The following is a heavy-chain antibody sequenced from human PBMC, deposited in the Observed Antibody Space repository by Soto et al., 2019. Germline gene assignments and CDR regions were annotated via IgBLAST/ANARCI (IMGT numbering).Heavy chain of an antibody. CDR2: ISSSSSTI. J-gene: IGHJ4*02. V-gene: IGHV3-48*02. CDR3: ARGLYYYDGSGHWGY. CDR1: GFTFSSYS. D-gene: IGHD3-22*01. Sequence: GGSLRLSCAASGFTFSSYSMNWVRQAPGKGLEWVSYISSSSSTIYYADSVKGRFTISRDNAKNSLYLQMNSLRDEDTAVYYCARGLYYYDGSGHWGYWGQGTLVTVSS.